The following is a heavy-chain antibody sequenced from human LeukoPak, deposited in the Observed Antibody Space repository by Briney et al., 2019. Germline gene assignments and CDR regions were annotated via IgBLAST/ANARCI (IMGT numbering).Heavy chain of an antibody. D-gene: IGHD5-12*01. V-gene: IGHV3-21*01. CDR1: GFTFSSYS. J-gene: IGHJ4*02. Sequence: TGGSLRLSCAASGFTFSSYSMNWVRQAPGKGLEWVSSISSSSSYIYYADSVKVRFTISRDNAKNSLYLEMNSLRAEDTAVYYCETGGLKMAHHYWGQGTLVTVSS. CDR2: ISSSSSYI. CDR3: ETGGLKMAHHY.